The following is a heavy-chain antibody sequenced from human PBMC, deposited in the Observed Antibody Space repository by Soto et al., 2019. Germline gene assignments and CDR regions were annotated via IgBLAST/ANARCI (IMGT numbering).Heavy chain of an antibody. CDR2: MYYSGST. V-gene: IGHV4-59*01. J-gene: IGHJ6*02. CDR1: GGSISSYY. D-gene: IGHD2-15*01. Sequence: SETLSLTCTVSGGSISSYYWSWIRQPPGKVLEWIGYMYYSGSTNYNPSLKSRVTISVDTSKNQFSLKLSSVTAADTAVYYCARVRLLGSGYYGMDVWGQGTTVTVSS. CDR3: ARVRLLGSGYYGMDV.